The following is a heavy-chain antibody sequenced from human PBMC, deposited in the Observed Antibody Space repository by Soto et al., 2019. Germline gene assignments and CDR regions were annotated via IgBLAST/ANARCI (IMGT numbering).Heavy chain of an antibody. D-gene: IGHD3-16*01. Sequence: ASVKVSCKVSGYTRTELSMHWVRQAPGKGLEWMGGFDPEDGETIYAQKFQGRVTMTEDTSTDTAYMELSSLRSEDTAVYYCATEYGGRKALGMDVWGQGTTVTVSS. CDR2: FDPEDGET. V-gene: IGHV1-24*01. CDR3: ATEYGGRKALGMDV. CDR1: GYTRTELS. J-gene: IGHJ6*02.